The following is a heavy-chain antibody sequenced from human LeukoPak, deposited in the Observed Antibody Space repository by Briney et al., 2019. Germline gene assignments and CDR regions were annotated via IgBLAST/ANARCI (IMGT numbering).Heavy chain of an antibody. CDR2: IYPGDSDT. Sequence: GESLKISCKGSGYSFTSYWIGWVRQIPGKGLEWTGIIYPGDSDTRYSPSFQGQVTISADKSISTAYLQWSSLKASDTAMYYCARRGYCSSTSCPPDYWGQGTLVTVSS. J-gene: IGHJ4*02. V-gene: IGHV5-51*01. CDR3: ARRGYCSSTSCPPDY. D-gene: IGHD2-2*01. CDR1: GYSFTSYW.